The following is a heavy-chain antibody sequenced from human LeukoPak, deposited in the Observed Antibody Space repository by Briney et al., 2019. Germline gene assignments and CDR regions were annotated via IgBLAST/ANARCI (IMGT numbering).Heavy chain of an antibody. V-gene: IGHV4-59*08. J-gene: IGHJ3*02. CDR1: GGSITNYY. CDR3: ARHVPNYYDSSGYYWGARAFDI. Sequence: SETLSLTCTVSGGSITNYYWSWIRQPPGKGLEWIGYIYYSGSTNYNPSLKSRVTISVDTSKNQFSLKLSSVTAADTAVYYCARHVPNYYDSSGYYWGARAFDIWGQGTMVTVSS. CDR2: IYYSGST. D-gene: IGHD3-22*01.